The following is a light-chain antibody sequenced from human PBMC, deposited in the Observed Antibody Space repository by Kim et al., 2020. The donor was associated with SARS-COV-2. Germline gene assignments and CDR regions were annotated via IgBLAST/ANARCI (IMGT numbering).Light chain of an antibody. Sequence: DIQMTQSPSTLSASVGDRVTITCRASQSVSNNLAWYQQKPGRAPNLLIYKASTLASGVPSRFSGSASGTQFLLTISSLQPDDFATYYCLQYKTHSRTFGQGTKVDIK. J-gene: IGKJ1*01. CDR1: QSVSNN. CDR2: KAS. CDR3: LQYKTHSRT. V-gene: IGKV1-5*03.